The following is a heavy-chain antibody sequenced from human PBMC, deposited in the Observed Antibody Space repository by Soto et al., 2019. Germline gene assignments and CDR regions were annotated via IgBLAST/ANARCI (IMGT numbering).Heavy chain of an antibody. V-gene: IGHV3-53*04. CDR2: IYSGGST. J-gene: IGHJ2*01. Sequence: EVQLVESGGGLVQPGGSLRLSCAASGFTVSSNYMSWVRQAPGKGLEWVSVIYSGGSTYYADSVKGRFTISRHNSKNTLYLQMNSLRAEDTAVYYCARDKSVTTLYWYFDLWGSGTLVTVSS. D-gene: IGHD4-17*01. CDR1: GFTVSSNY. CDR3: ARDKSVTTLYWYFDL.